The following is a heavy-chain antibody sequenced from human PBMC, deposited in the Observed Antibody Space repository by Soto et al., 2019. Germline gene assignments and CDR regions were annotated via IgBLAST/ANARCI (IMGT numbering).Heavy chain of an antibody. CDR3: ARLGGSYAVPHFDY. J-gene: IGHJ4*02. CDR2: INHSGST. CDR1: GGSISGYY. V-gene: IGHV4-34*01. D-gene: IGHD1-26*01. Sequence: SETLSLTCVFSGGSISGYYWTLIRQPPGTGLEWIGEINHSGSTNYNPSLKSRVTLSVDTSKNQFSLKLSSVTAADTAVYYCARLGGSYAVPHFDYWGQGTLVTVSS.